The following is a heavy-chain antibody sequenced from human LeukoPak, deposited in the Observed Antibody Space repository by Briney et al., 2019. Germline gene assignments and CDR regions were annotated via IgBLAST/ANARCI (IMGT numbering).Heavy chain of an antibody. CDR1: QFTFNGTW. CDR2: MDPTGSQK. V-gene: IGHV3-7*01. D-gene: IGHD1-1*01. CDR3: AIWTSGNY. J-gene: IGHJ4*02. Sequence: PGGSLRLSCADSQFTFNGTWMNWVRQAPGKGLEWVANMDPTGSQKRYVDSVRGRFTISKDNPGASLYLDMHSLSAEDTAIYYCAIWTSGNYWGQGTLVTVSS.